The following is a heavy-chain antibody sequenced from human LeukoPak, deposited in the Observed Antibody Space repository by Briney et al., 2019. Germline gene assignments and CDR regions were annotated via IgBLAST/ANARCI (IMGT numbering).Heavy chain of an antibody. Sequence: SETLSLTCTVSGGSISSGSYYWSWIRQPPGKGLEWIGRIYTSGSTNYNPSLKSRVTISVDTSKNQFSPKLSSVTAADTAVYYCARGATYYYDSSGYPFDYWGQGTLVTVSS. CDR1: GGSISSGSYY. V-gene: IGHV4-61*02. CDR3: ARGATYYYDSSGYPFDY. J-gene: IGHJ4*02. CDR2: IYTSGST. D-gene: IGHD3-22*01.